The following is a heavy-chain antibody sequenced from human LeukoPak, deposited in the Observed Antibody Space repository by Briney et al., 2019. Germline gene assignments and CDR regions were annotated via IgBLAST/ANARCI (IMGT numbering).Heavy chain of an antibody. D-gene: IGHD5-12*01. V-gene: IGHV3-48*01. CDR3: ARVQGLRLPMYYYYYYMDV. CDR1: GFTFSSYS. J-gene: IGHJ6*03. CDR2: ISSSSSTI. Sequence: GGSLRLSCAASGFTFSSYSMNWVRQAPGKGLEWVSYISSSSSTIYYADSVKGRFTISRDNAKNSLYLQMNSLRAEDTAVYYCARVQGLRLPMYYYYYYMDVWGKGTTVTVSS.